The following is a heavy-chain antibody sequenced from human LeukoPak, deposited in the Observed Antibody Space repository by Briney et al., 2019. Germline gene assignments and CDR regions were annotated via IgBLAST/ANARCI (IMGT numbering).Heavy chain of an antibody. Sequence: GGSLRLSCTASGFTFSSYAMSWVRQAPGKGLEWVGRIKSKADGGTTDYAAPVRGRFTISRDDSKNTLYLQMNSLKAEDTALYSCTCAITAGSIRKTFYGMDVWGQGTTVIVSS. CDR1: GFTFSSYA. CDR2: IKSKADGGTT. D-gene: IGHD6-13*01. CDR3: TCAITAGSIRKTFYGMDV. J-gene: IGHJ6*02. V-gene: IGHV3-15*01.